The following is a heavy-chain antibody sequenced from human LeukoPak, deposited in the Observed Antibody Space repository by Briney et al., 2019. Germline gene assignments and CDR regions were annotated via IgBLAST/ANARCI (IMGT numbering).Heavy chain of an antibody. D-gene: IGHD2-2*01. J-gene: IGHJ4*02. CDR2: ISYDGSNK. V-gene: IGHV3-30-3*01. CDR1: GFTFSSYA. Sequence: KSGGSLRPSCAASGFTFSSYAMHWVRQAPGKGLEWVAVISYDGSNKYYADSVKGRFTTSRDNSKNTLYLQMNSLRAEDTAVYYCARGGCSSTSCNEEYWGQGTLVTVSS. CDR3: ARGGCSSTSCNEEY.